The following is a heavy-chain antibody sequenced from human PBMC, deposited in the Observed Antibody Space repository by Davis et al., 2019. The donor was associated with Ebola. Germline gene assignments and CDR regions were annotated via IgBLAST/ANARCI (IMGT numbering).Heavy chain of an antibody. V-gene: IGHV4-59*01. CDR1: GGSISSYY. J-gene: IGHJ3*01. CDR2: IYYSGST. D-gene: IGHD3-10*01. Sequence: PSETLSLTCTVSGGSISSYYWSWIRQPPGKGLEWIGYIYYSGSTNYNPSLKSRVTISVDTSKNQFSLKLSSVTAADTTVYYCARGAATAVLTWGQGTMVTVSS. CDR3: ARGAATAVLT.